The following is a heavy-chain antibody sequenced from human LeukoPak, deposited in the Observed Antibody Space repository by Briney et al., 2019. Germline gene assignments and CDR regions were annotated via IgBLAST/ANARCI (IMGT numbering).Heavy chain of an antibody. J-gene: IGHJ4*02. Sequence: SETLSLTCTVSGGSIGTHYWSWIRQPAAKGLEWIGRISTTGSTNQNPSLQSRVTMSLDASKNHFSLKVSSVTAADTAVYYCAREVEMATQFDYWGQGTLVTVSS. D-gene: IGHD5-24*01. CDR2: ISTTGST. CDR1: GGSIGTHY. CDR3: AREVEMATQFDY. V-gene: IGHV4-4*07.